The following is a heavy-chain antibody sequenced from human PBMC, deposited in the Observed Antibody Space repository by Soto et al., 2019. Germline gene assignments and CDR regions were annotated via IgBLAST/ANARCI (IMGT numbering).Heavy chain of an antibody. J-gene: IGHJ3*02. CDR2: ISGSGGKA. D-gene: IGHD4-17*01. Sequence: GGSLRLSCAASGFTFSAYEMAWVRQAPGKGLEWFSSISGSGGKAYYADSVKGRFTISRDNSKNTLYLQMNSLRAEDTAVYYCAKNVRWQRDDAFDIWGQGTMVTVSS. CDR3: AKNVRWQRDDAFDI. CDR1: GFTFSAYE. V-gene: IGHV3-23*01.